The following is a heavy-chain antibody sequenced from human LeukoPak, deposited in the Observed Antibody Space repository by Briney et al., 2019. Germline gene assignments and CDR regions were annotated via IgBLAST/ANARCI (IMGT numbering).Heavy chain of an antibody. V-gene: IGHV4-59*04. J-gene: IGHJ4*02. CDR3: ARVAVAGPGDY. CDR2: ISYSGST. D-gene: IGHD6-19*01. Sequence: SETLSLTCTVSGGSISSYYWSGIRQPPGKGLEWIGTISYSGSTYYNPSLKSRVTMAVDTSKNQFSLKVSSVTAADTAVYYCARVAVAGPGDYWGQGTLVTVSS. CDR1: GGSISSYY.